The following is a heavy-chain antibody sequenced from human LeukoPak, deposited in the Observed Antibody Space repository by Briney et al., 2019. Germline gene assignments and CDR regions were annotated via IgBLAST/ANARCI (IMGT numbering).Heavy chain of an antibody. V-gene: IGHV3-30*03. J-gene: IGHJ6*02. CDR2: ISYDGSKK. CDR3: ARGNYYAMDV. Sequence: GGSLRLSCAASGFTFSSYGMYWVRQAPGKGLEGVAVISYDGSKKYYADYVKGRFTISRDNSKHTLYLQMKSLRAEDTAVYYCARGNYYAMDVWGQGTTVTVSS. CDR1: GFTFSSYG.